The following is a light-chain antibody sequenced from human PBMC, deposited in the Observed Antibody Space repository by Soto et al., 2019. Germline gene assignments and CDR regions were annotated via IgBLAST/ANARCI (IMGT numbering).Light chain of an antibody. CDR3: CSYAGGNTFV. V-gene: IGLV2-23*02. CDR2: EVF. CDR1: TNDVATYNL. Sequence: QSVLTQPASVSGSPGQSITISCTGTTNDVATYNLVSWHQRHPGKAPRVIIYEVFKRPSGVSNRFSGSKSGNTASLTISGLQAEDEAEYFCCSYAGGNTFVXGGGTKVTVL. J-gene: IGLJ2*01.